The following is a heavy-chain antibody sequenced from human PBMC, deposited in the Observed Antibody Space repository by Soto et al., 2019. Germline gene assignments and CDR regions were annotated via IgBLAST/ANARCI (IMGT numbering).Heavy chain of an antibody. CDR1: GGSISSGGYY. J-gene: IGHJ4*02. D-gene: IGHD6-19*01. CDR2: IYYSGTT. Sequence: SETLSLTCTVSGGSISSGGYYWSWIRQLPGKGLEWIGYIYYSGTTYYNPSLKSRVTISVDTSKNHFSLKLTSVTAADTAVYYCARGNGNSAWKIDYWDQGTLVTVS. CDR3: ARGNGNSAWKIDY. V-gene: IGHV4-31*03.